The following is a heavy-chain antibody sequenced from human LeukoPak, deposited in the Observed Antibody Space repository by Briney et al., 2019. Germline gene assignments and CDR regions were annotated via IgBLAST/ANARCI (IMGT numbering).Heavy chain of an antibody. Sequence: SETLSLTCTVSGGSISSSSYYWGWIRQPPGKGLEWIGSIYHSGSTYYNPSLKSRVTISVDTSKNQFSLKLSSVTAADTAVYCCARGGGSDGADYWGQGTLVTVSS. J-gene: IGHJ4*02. V-gene: IGHV4-39*07. CDR1: GGSISSSSYY. CDR2: IYHSGST. D-gene: IGHD1-26*01. CDR3: ARGGGSDGADY.